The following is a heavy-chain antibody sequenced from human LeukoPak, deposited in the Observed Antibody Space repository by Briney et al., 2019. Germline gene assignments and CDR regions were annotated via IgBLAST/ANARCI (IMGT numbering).Heavy chain of an antibody. V-gene: IGHV3-11*01. D-gene: IGHD3-9*01. J-gene: IGHJ5*02. CDR3: ARGGYILTANWFDP. Sequence: GGSLRLSCAASGFTFSDYYMNWIRQAPGKGLEWISSISSSGSTIYYADSVKGRFTSSRDNAKNSLYLQMNSLRAEDTAVYYCARGGYILTANWFDPWGQGTLVTVSS. CDR1: GFTFSDYY. CDR2: ISSSGSTI.